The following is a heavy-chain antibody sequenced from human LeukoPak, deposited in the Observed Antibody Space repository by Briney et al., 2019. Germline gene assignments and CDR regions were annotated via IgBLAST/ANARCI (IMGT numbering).Heavy chain of an antibody. CDR2: IHTSGRT. CDR3: ARLTGYDGAGYYYGSFDC. J-gene: IGHJ4*02. D-gene: IGHD3-22*01. Sequence: SETLSLTCTVSGGSLSTYYWTWIRQPPGKGLEYIGYIHTSGRTNFNPSLKSQVTMSRDTSKNQFSLSLTSVTAADTAVYYCARLTGYDGAGYYYGSFDCWGQGTLATVSS. V-gene: IGHV4-4*09. CDR1: GGSLSTYY.